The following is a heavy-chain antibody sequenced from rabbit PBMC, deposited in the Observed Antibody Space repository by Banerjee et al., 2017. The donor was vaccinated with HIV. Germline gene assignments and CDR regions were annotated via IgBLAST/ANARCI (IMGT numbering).Heavy chain of an antibody. D-gene: IGHD1-1*01. CDR1: GFTLSSYW. CDR3: ARGADNNWYIPYFNL. J-gene: IGHJ4*01. V-gene: IGHV1S45*01. CDR2: IGAGSSGNT. Sequence: QEQLVESGGGLVQPEGSLTLTCKASGFTLSSYWMWWVRQAPGKGLEWIACIGAGSSGNTVYASWAKGRFTISKTSWTTVTLQMTSLTAADTATYFCARGADNNWYIPYFNLWGPGTLVTVS.